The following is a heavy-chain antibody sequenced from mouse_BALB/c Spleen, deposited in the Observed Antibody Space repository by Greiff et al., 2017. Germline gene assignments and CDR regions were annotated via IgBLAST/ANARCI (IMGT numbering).Heavy chain of an antibody. J-gene: IGHJ4*01. CDR2: IRLKSDNYAT. V-gene: IGHV6-3*01. CDR3: TGGYPAMDY. D-gene: IGHD2-2*01. CDR1: GFTFSSYW. Sequence: EVQGVESGGGLVQPGGSMKLSCVASGFTFSSYWMSWVRQSPEKGLEWVAEIRLKSDNYATHYAESVKGKFTISRDDSKSRLYLQMNSLRAEDTGIYYCTGGYPAMDYWGQGTSVTVSS.